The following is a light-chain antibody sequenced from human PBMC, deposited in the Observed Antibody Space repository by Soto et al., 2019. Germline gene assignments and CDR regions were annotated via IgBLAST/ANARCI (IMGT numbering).Light chain of an antibody. CDR1: SSNIGAGYD. CDR3: QSYDSSLSASYV. V-gene: IGLV1-40*01. Sequence: QPVLTQPPSVSGAPGQRVTISCTGSSSNIGAGYDVHWYQQLPGTAPKLLIYGNSNRPSGVPDRFSGSKSGTSASLAITGLQAEDEADYYCQSYDSSLSASYVFVTGTKLTVL. CDR2: GNS. J-gene: IGLJ1*01.